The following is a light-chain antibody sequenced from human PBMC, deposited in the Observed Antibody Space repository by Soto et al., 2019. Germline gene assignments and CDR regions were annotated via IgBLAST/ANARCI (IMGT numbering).Light chain of an antibody. CDR2: AAS. J-gene: IGKJ1*01. CDR3: QQSYSTPRT. CDR1: QSISSS. V-gene: IGKV1-39*01. Sequence: DIQMTPSPSSLSASVGDRVTITCRASQSISSSLNWYQQKPGKAPKLLIYAASSLQSGVPSRFSGRGSGTDFTLTISSLQPEDFATYYCQQSYSTPRTFGQGTKVEIK.